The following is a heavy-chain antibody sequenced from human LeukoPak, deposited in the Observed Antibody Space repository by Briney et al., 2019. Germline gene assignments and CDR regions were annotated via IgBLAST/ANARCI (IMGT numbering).Heavy chain of an antibody. V-gene: IGHV4-38-2*02. CDR1: GYSISSGYY. D-gene: IGHD6-13*01. Sequence: PSETLSLTCTVSGYSISSGYYWGWIRQPPGKGLEWIGSIYHSGSTYYNPSLKSRVTISVDTSKNQFSLKLSSVTAADTAVYYCARYSNRREYGMDVWGQGTTVTVSS. CDR3: ARYSNRREYGMDV. J-gene: IGHJ6*02. CDR2: IYHSGST.